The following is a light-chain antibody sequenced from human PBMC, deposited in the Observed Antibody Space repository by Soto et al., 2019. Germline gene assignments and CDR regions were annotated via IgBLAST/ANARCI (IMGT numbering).Light chain of an antibody. CDR1: RSISSW. V-gene: IGKV1-5*01. J-gene: IGKJ1*01. Sequence: DIQMTQSPSTLSASVGDRVTITCRASRSISSWLAWYQQKPGKAPKVLIFDASSLESGVPSRFSGSGSATEFTLTISSLQPDDFATYYCQQYSTYPWTFGQGTKVDIK. CDR2: DAS. CDR3: QQYSTYPWT.